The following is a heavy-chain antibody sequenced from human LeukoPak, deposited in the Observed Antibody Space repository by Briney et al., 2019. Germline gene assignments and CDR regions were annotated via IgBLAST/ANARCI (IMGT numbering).Heavy chain of an antibody. Sequence: EGSLRLSCAASGFTFSDYYMSWIRQAPGKGLEWVSYISSSSSYTSYADSVKGRFTISRDNAKNSLYLQMNSLRAEDTAVYYCAREVKAVPGDESFDYWGQGTLVTVSS. CDR3: AREVKAVPGDESFDY. CDR2: ISSSSSYT. D-gene: IGHD6-19*01. CDR1: GFTFSDYY. J-gene: IGHJ4*02. V-gene: IGHV3-11*05.